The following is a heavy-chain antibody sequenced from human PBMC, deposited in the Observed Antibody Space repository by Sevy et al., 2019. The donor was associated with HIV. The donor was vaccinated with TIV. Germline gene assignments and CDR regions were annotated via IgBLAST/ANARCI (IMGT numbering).Heavy chain of an antibody. J-gene: IGHJ4*02. Sequence: GGSLRLSCAASGFTFSSYEMNWVRQAPGKGLEWISYISSSGSTIYYADSVKGRFTISRDNAKNSLYLQMNSLRAEDTAVYYCVRSDYGSGRFWGQGTLVTVSS. D-gene: IGHD3-10*01. CDR1: GFTFSSYE. CDR3: VRSDYGSGRF. V-gene: IGHV3-48*03. CDR2: ISSSGSTI.